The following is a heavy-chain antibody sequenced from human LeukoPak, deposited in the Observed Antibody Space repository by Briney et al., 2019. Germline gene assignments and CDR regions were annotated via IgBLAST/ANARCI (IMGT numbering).Heavy chain of an antibody. D-gene: IGHD3-22*01. V-gene: IGHV1-2*05. CDR3: ARDPHYXDXSXFXX. J-gene: IGHJ4*02. CDR1: GYTFTGYY. CDR2: INPNSGGT. Sequence: ASVKVSCKASGYTFTGYYMHWVRQAPGQGLEWMGRINPNSGGTNYAQKFQGRVTMTRDTSISTAYMELSRLRPDDTGVYYCARDPHYXDXSXFXXWGQXXLV.